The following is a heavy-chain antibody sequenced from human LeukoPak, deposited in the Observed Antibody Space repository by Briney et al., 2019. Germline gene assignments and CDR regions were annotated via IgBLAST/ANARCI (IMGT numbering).Heavy chain of an antibody. CDR2: TRYDGSNK. J-gene: IGHJ6*03. V-gene: IGHV3-30*02. CDR3: ARESDIVVVPAAIPVFMDV. Sequence: GGSLRLSCAASGFIFSEHGMHWVRQAPGKGLEWVAFTRYDGSNKSYADSVKGRFTISRDNSKNTLYLQMNSLRAEDTAVYYCARESDIVVVPAAIPVFMDVWGKGTTVTVSS. D-gene: IGHD2-2*02. CDR1: GFIFSEHG.